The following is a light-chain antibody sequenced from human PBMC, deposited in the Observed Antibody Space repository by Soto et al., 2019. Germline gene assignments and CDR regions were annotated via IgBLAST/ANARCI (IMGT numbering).Light chain of an antibody. CDR3: QVWDTITDQYI. Sequence: SYERTEPPSVSVAPGQTARITCGGDNVGGKSVQWYQQKPGQAPVLVLYDARDRPSWIPERFSGSNSGNTATLIISSVEAGDEADFYCQVWDTITDQYIFGSGTKVTV. CDR2: DAR. V-gene: IGLV3-21*02. J-gene: IGLJ1*01. CDR1: NVGGKS.